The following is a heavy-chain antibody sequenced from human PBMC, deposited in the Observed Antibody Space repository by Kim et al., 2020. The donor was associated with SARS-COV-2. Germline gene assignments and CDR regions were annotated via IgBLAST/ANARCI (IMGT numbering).Heavy chain of an antibody. CDR1: GITFSSYG. CDR3: AKDLKMGQGSGWYDYYY. CDR2: ISYDGSNK. V-gene: IGHV3-30*18. Sequence: GGSLRLSCAASGITFSSYGMHWVRQAPGKGLEWVAVISYDGSNKNYADSVKGRFTISRDNSKNTLYLQMNSLRDEDTAVYYCAKDLKMGQGSGWYDYYY. D-gene: IGHD6-19*01. J-gene: IGHJ6*01.